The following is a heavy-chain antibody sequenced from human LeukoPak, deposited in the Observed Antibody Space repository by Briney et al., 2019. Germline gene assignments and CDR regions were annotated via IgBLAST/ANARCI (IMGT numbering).Heavy chain of an antibody. V-gene: IGHV4-34*01. CDR2: INLTGNT. J-gene: IGHJ6*03. CDR3: ARVRHYPLEYGYYMDV. Sequence: PSETLSLTCAVDGGSFSGFYWSWVRQTPGKGLEWIGDINLTGNTNYNPSLTDYNPSLKSRVTISVDSSNDELSLKVTSLTAADTGVYYCARVRHYPLEYGYYMDVWGKGTTVTVSS. D-gene: IGHD3-3*01. CDR1: GGSFSGFY.